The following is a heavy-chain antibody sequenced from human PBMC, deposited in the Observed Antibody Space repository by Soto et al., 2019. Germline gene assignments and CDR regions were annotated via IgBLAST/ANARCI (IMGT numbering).Heavy chain of an antibody. CDR2: ISNDGSNK. CDR3: ARDQLPVYYYHSRGPFDS. Sequence: QVQLVESGGGVVQPGRSLRLSCGASGFTFSNYGMHWVRQAPGKGREWVAFISNDGSNKNYGNSVKGRFSISRDNSENDLSLQLHGLRAEYTAVYFWARDQLPVYYYHSRGPFDSWGQGTLVTVSS. D-gene: IGHD3-22*01. J-gene: IGHJ4*02. V-gene: IGHV3-30*03. CDR1: GFTFSNYG.